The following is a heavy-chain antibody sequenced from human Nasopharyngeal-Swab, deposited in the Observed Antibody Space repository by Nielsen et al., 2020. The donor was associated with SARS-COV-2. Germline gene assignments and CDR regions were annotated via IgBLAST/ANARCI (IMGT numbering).Heavy chain of an antibody. V-gene: IGHV4-59*01. D-gene: IGHD3-10*01. CDR2: IYYSGST. J-gene: IGHJ3*02. CDR3: AKGGGSGSYYNDDVFDI. Sequence: WIRQPPGKGLEWTGYIYYSGSTNYNPSLKSRVTISVDTSKNQFSLKLSSVTAADTAVYYCAKGGGSGSYYNDDVFDIWGQGTMVTVSS.